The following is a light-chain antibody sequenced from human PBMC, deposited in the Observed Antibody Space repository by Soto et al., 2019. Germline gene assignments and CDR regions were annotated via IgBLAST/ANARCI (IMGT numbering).Light chain of an antibody. Sequence: QSVLTQPPSASGSPGQSGTISCIGTSSDVGGYNYVSWYQQHPGKAPKLMIYEVSKRPSGVPDRFSGSKSGNTASLTVSGLQAEDEADYYCSSYAASNNLGVFGGGTQLTVL. CDR2: EVS. CDR3: SSYAASNNLGV. J-gene: IGLJ2*01. CDR1: SSDVGGYNY. V-gene: IGLV2-8*01.